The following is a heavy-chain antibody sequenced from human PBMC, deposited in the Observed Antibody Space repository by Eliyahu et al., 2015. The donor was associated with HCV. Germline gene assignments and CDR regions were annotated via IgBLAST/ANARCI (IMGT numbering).Heavy chain of an antibody. D-gene: IGHD3-3*01. J-gene: IGHJ5*02. Sequence: QLHLHESGPGLVKPSETLSLTCTVSGGSISSSNFYWGWIRQPPGKGLEWIGSIYYSGSTYYNPSLKSRVTISVDTSKNQFSLKLSSVTAADTAVYYCARHGITIFGVVRNWFDPWGQGTLVTVSS. CDR3: ARHGITIFGVVRNWFDP. CDR1: GGSISSSNFY. V-gene: IGHV4-39*01. CDR2: IYYSGST.